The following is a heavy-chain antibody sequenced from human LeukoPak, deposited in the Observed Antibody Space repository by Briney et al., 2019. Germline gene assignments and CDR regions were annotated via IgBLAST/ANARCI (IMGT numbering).Heavy chain of an antibody. D-gene: IGHD3-22*01. CDR1: GYTFTSYD. J-gene: IGHJ4*02. V-gene: IGHV1-8*01. CDR3: ARGLQPPVYYYDSSGYYRD. CDR2: MNPNSGNT. Sequence: GASVKVSCKASGYTFTSYDINWVRQATGQGLEWMGWMNPNSGNTGYAQKFQGRVNMTRNTSISTAYMELSSLRSEDTAVYYCARGLQPPVYYYDSSGYYRDWGQGTLVTVSS.